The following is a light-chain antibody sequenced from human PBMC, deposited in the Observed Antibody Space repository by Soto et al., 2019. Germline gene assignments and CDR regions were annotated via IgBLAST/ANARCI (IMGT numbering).Light chain of an antibody. CDR2: LAS. CDR3: MQALQTIA. CDR1: QSTTNW. Sequence: MTQSPSILSASVGDRVTITCRASQSTTNWLAWYQQKPGQSPQLLIYLASNRASGVPDRFSGSGSGTDFTLQISRVEAEDVGVYYCMQALQTIAFGQGTRLEIK. J-gene: IGKJ5*01. V-gene: IGKV2-28*01.